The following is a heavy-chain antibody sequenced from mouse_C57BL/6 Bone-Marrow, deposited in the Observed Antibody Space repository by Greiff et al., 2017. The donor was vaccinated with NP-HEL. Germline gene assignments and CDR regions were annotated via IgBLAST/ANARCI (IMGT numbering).Heavy chain of an antibody. CDR1: GFTFNTYA. D-gene: IGHD2-2*01. J-gene: IGHJ4*01. CDR2: IRSKSSNYAT. Sequence: EVQRVESGGGLVQPKGSLKLSCAASGFTFNTYAMHWVRQAPGKGLEWVARIRSKSSNYATYYADSVKDRFTISRDDSQSMLYLQMNNLKTEDTAMYDCVIGYGYDVEYYAMDYWGQGTSVTVSS. CDR3: VIGYGYDVEYYAMDY. V-gene: IGHV10-3*01.